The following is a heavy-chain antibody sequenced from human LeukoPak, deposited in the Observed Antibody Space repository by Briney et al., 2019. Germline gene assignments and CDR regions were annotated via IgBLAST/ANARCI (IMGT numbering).Heavy chain of an antibody. Sequence: SETLSLTCTVSGGSISSYYWSWIRQPPGKGLEWIGYIYYSGSTNYNPSLKSRVTISVDTSKNQFSLKLRSVTAADTAVYYCARAAYSHDAFDIWGQGTMVTVSS. CDR1: GGSISSYY. CDR3: ARAAYSHDAFDI. CDR2: IYYSGST. V-gene: IGHV4-59*08. J-gene: IGHJ3*02. D-gene: IGHD5-18*01.